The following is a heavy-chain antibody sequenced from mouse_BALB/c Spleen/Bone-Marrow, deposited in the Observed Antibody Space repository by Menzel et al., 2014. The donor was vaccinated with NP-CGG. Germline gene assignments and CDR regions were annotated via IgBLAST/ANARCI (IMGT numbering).Heavy chain of an antibody. J-gene: IGHJ2*01. CDR3: ARWTTVRDY. Sequence: VELQESGVELMKPGASVKLSCKSTGYTFSSYWIEWVKQRPGHGLEWIGEILPGRGSTNYNEKFKGKATFTADTSSNTAYMQLSSLTSEDSAVYYCARWTTVRDYWDQGTTPTISS. CDR2: ILPGRGST. D-gene: IGHD1-1*01. V-gene: IGHV1-9*01. CDR1: GYTFSSYW.